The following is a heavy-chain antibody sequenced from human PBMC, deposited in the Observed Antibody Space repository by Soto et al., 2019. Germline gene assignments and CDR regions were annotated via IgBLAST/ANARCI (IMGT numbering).Heavy chain of an antibody. D-gene: IGHD6-19*01. CDR3: ARGLSLVVASNRLGLPDY. Sequence: QVQLQESGPGLVKPSGTLSLTCTVSGDSISSNNWWNWVRQPPGKGLEWNGEIYHSGSTNYNPSLSSRVIISVDTSNNQFSLRLSSVTAADTAIYYCARGLSLVVASNRLGLPDYWGQGTLVTVSS. J-gene: IGHJ4*02. V-gene: IGHV4-4*02. CDR2: IYHSGST. CDR1: GDSISSNNW.